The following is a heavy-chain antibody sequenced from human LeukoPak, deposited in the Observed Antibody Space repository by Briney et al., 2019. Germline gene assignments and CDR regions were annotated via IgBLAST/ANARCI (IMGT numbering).Heavy chain of an antibody. CDR2: IYYTGNT. CDR1: GGSITSSTYY. Sequence: SETLSLTCTVSGGSITSSTYYWGWIRQPPGKGLEWIGIIYYTGNTHYNPSLKSRVTISVDTSKNQFSLNLSSVTAADTAVYYCASPYSGSFGGSYYYGVDVWGQGTTVTVSS. V-gene: IGHV4-39*07. D-gene: IGHD1-26*01. CDR3: ASPYSGSFGGSYYYGVDV. J-gene: IGHJ6*02.